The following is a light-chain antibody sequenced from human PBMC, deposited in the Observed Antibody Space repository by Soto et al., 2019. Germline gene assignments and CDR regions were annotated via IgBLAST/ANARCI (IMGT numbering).Light chain of an antibody. CDR3: QARPNPPPRK. CDR2: DAS. J-gene: IGKJ1*01. V-gene: IGKV3-11*01. Sequence: EIVLTQSPATLSVSPGERATLSCRASQNVDIFLAWYQQKPGQAPRLVIYDASNRARGIPARFSGSGSGTGFHPPPPSGEPEDFAGFYRQARPNPPPRKFGQGT. CDR1: QNVDIF.